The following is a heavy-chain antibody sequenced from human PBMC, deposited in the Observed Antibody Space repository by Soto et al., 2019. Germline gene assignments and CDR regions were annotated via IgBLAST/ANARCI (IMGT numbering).Heavy chain of an antibody. CDR3: ARDIPLVAATDYYYYGMDV. J-gene: IGHJ6*02. D-gene: IGHD2-15*01. CDR2: INPSGGST. V-gene: IGHV1-46*01. CDR1: GYTFTSYY. Sequence: ASVKVSCKASGYTFTSYYMHWVRQAPGQGLEWKGIINPSGGSTSYAQKFQGRVTMTRDTSTSTVYMELSSLRSEDTAVYYCARDIPLVAATDYYYYGMDVWGQGTTVTVSS.